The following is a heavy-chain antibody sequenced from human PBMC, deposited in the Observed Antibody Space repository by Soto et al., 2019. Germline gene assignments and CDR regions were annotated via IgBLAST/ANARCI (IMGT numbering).Heavy chain of an antibody. CDR3: ARDVRFPPYYYYYGMDV. CDR1: GFTFSDYY. D-gene: IGHD3-16*01. V-gene: IGHV3-11*06. Sequence: GGSLRLSCAASGFTFSDYYMSWIRQAPGKGLEWVSYISSSSSYTNYADSVKGRFTISRDNAKNSLYLQMNSLRAEDTAVYYCARDVRFPPYYYYYGMDVWGQGTTVTVS. J-gene: IGHJ6*02. CDR2: ISSSSSYT.